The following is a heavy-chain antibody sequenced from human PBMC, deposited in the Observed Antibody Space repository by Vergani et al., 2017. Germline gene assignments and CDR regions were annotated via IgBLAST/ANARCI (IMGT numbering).Heavy chain of an antibody. J-gene: IGHJ5*02. CDR1: GGSFSGYY. CDR2: INHSGST. V-gene: IGHV4-34*09. Sequence: QVQLQESGPGLVQPSQTLSLTCAVYGGSFSGYYWRWIRQPPGKGLEWIGEINHSGSTNYNPSLKSRVTISVDTSKNQFSLKLSSVTAADTAVFYCARSGVWFGVRDWFDPWGQGSLVTVSS. CDR3: ARSGVWFGVRDWFDP. D-gene: IGHD3-10*01.